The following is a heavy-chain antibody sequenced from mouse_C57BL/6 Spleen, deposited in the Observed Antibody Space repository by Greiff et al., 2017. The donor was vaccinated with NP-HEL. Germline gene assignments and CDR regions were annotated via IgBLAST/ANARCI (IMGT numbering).Heavy chain of an antibody. CDR3: ARERGLRYAMDY. CDR1: GYSITSGYY. V-gene: IGHV3-6*01. J-gene: IGHJ4*01. D-gene: IGHD2-2*01. CDR2: ISYDGSN. Sequence: VQLKQSGPGLVKPSQSLSLTCSVTGYSITSGYYWNWIRQFPGNKLEWMGYISYDGSNNYNPSLKNRISITRDTSKNQFFLKLNSVTTEDTATYYCARERGLRYAMDYWGQGTSVTVSS.